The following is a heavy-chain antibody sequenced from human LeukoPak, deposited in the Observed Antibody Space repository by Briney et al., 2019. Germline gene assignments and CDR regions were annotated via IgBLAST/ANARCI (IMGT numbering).Heavy chain of an antibody. J-gene: IGHJ4*02. Sequence: TLSLTCSVSGYSIGSGYYWGWIRQPPGKGLEWIGYIYYSGSTYYNPSLKSRVTISVDTSKNQFSLKLSSVTAADTAVYYCAREPERSGRPGWGQGTLVTVSS. V-gene: IGHV4-30-4*08. CDR1: GYSIGSGYY. CDR3: AREPERSGRPG. CDR2: IYYSGST. D-gene: IGHD1-26*01.